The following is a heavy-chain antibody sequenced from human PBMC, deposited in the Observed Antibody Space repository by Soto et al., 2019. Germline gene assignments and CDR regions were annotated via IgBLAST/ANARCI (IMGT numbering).Heavy chain of an antibody. J-gene: IGHJ5*02. Sequence: GGSLRLSCAAPGFTFSSYSMNWVRQAPGKGLEWVSSISSSSSYIYYADSVKGRFTISRDNAKNSLYLQMNSLRAEDTAVYYCARDHGGYCSGGSCSDLAWFDPWGQGTLVTVSS. V-gene: IGHV3-21*01. CDR2: ISSSSSYI. CDR1: GFTFSSYS. CDR3: ARDHGGYCSGGSCSDLAWFDP. D-gene: IGHD2-15*01.